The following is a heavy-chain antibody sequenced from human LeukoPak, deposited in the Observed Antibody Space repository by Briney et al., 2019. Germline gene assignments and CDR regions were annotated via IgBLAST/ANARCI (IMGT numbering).Heavy chain of an antibody. J-gene: IGHJ4*02. CDR3: ASLWGG. CDR1: GFTFSSYA. D-gene: IGHD3-10*01. V-gene: IGHV3-30*04. Sequence: GGSLRLSCAASGFTFSSYAMHWVRQAPGKGLEWVAVISYDGSNKYYADSVKGRFTISRDNSKNTLYLQMNSLRAEDTAVYYCASLWGGWGQGTLVTVSS. CDR2: ISYDGSNK.